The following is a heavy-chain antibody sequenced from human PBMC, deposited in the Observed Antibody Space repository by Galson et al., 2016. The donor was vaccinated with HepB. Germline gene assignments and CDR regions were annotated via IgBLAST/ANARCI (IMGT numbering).Heavy chain of an antibody. CDR1: GFTFSNYW. CDR3: VRLDYSYCFVF. CDR2: IHKDGGEK. V-gene: IGHV3-7*03. D-gene: IGHD4-11*01. J-gene: IGHJ4*02. Sequence: SLRLSCAASGFTFSNYWMSWVRQAPGKGLEWVANIHKDGGEKYHVDSERGRFTISRDNAKNSLHLQMNSLRVEDTAVYYCVRLDYSYCFVFWGQGALVTVSS.